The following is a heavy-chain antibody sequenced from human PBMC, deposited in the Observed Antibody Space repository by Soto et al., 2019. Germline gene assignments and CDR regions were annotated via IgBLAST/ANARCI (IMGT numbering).Heavy chain of an antibody. Sequence: QVQLVQSGAEVKKPGSSVKVSCKASGGTFSSYTISWVRQAPGQGLEWMGRIIPILGIANYAQKFQGRVTITADKSTSTAYMELSSLRSEDTAVYYCARGGRYFDWLSYWGQGTLVTVSS. CDR3: ARGGRYFDWLSY. J-gene: IGHJ4*02. CDR1: GGTFSSYT. D-gene: IGHD3-9*01. V-gene: IGHV1-69*02. CDR2: IIPILGIA.